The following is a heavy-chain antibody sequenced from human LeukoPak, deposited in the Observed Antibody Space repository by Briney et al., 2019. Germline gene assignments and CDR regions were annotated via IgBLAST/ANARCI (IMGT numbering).Heavy chain of an antibody. CDR3: ARALPDITIFGVVTEDDY. CDR2: IKQDGSEK. V-gene: IGHV3-7*01. J-gene: IGHJ4*02. Sequence: PGGSLRLSCAASGFTFSSYWMSWVRQAPGKGLEWVANIKQDGSEKYYVDSVKGRFTISRDNAKNSLYLQMNSLRAEDTAVYYCARALPDITIFGVVTEDDYWGQGTLVTVSS. CDR1: GFTFSSYW. D-gene: IGHD3-3*01.